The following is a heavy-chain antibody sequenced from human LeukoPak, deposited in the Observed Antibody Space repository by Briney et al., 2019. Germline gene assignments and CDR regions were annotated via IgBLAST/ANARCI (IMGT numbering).Heavy chain of an antibody. D-gene: IGHD2-2*02. CDR1: GYTFTGYY. CDR2: INPNSGGT. V-gene: IGHV1-2*02. CDR3: ARGYCSSTSCYNLGY. Sequence: ASVKVSCKASGYTFTGYYMHWVRQAPGQGLEWMGWINPNSGGTNYAQKFQGRVTMTRDTSISTAYMELSRLRSDDTAVYYCARGYCSSTSCYNLGYWGQGTLVTVSS. J-gene: IGHJ4*02.